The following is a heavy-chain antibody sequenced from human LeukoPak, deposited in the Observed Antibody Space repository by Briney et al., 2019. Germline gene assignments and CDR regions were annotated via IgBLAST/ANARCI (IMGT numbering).Heavy chain of an antibody. D-gene: IGHD4-11*01. V-gene: IGHV3-21*01. Sequence: GGSLRLSCAASGFTFSSYSMNWVRQAPGKGLEWVSSISSSSSYIYYADSVKGRFTISRDNAKNSLYLQMNSLRAEDTAVYYCARDSNSYYYYYMDVWGKGTTVTVSS. CDR3: ARDSNSYYYYYMDV. J-gene: IGHJ6*03. CDR2: ISSSSSYI. CDR1: GFTFSSYS.